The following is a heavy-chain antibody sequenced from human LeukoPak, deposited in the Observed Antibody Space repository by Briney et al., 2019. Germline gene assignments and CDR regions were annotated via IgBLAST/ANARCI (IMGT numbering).Heavy chain of an antibody. V-gene: IGHV4-4*02. D-gene: IGHD3-10*01. CDR2: IYYSGST. Sequence: GSLRLSCAASGFTFSNAWMSWVRQPPGKGLEWIGSIYYSGSTYYNPSLKSRVTISVDTSKNQFSLKLSSVTAADTAVYYCARDVAYGSVGYWGQGTLVTVSS. J-gene: IGHJ4*02. CDR1: GFTFSNAW. CDR3: ARDVAYGSVGY.